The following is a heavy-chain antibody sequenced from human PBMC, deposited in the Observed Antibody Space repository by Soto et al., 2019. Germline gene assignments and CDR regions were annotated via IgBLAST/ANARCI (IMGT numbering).Heavy chain of an antibody. Sequence: SETLSLTCTVSGGSISSYYWSWIRQPPGKGLEWIGYIYYSGSTNYNPSLKSRVTISVDTSKNQFSLKLSSVTAADTAVYYCARALDSSSWYADYYGMDVWGQGTTVTVSS. D-gene: IGHD6-13*01. CDR2: IYYSGST. CDR3: ARALDSSSWYADYYGMDV. CDR1: GGSISSYY. J-gene: IGHJ6*02. V-gene: IGHV4-59*01.